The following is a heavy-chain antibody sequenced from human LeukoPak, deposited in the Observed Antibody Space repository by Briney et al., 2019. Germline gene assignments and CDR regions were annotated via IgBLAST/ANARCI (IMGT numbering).Heavy chain of an antibody. CDR3: ARVSRNVFDI. V-gene: IGHV3-48*03. J-gene: IGHJ3*02. CDR1: GFTVSSNH. D-gene: IGHD1-14*01. CDR2: ISSSGSTM. Sequence: PGGSLRLSCAASGFTVSSNHMSWVRQAPGKGPEWVSYISSSGSTMHYADSVKGRFTISRDNAKNSLYLQVNSLRAEDTAVYYCARVSRNVFDIWGQGTMVTVSS.